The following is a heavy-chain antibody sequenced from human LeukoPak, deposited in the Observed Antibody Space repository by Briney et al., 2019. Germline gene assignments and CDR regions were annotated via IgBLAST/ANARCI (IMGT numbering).Heavy chain of an antibody. D-gene: IGHD5-12*01. Sequence: KPSETLSLTCTVSGGSISGYFWSWIRQPAGKGLEWIGRIYSSGSNNYNPSHKSRVTMSLDTSKNHLSLNLSSVTAADTAVYYCAREPTSGREPTSGRPLDYWGQGTLVTVSS. J-gene: IGHJ4*02. CDR3: AREPTSGREPTSGRPLDY. V-gene: IGHV4-4*07. CDR2: IYSSGSN. CDR1: GGSISGYF.